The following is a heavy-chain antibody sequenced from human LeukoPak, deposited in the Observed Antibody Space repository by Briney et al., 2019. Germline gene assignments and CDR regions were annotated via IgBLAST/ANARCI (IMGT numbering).Heavy chain of an antibody. CDR2: ISYDGSNK. CDR1: EFTFSNYA. Sequence: RPGGSLRLSCAASEFTFSNYAMNWVRQAPGKGLEWVAVISYDGSNKYYADSVKGRFAISRDNSKNTLYLQMNSLRTEDTAVYSCAIQAGRYFQHWGQGTLVTVSS. D-gene: IGHD1-14*01. V-gene: IGHV3-30*09. J-gene: IGHJ1*01. CDR3: AIQAGRYFQH.